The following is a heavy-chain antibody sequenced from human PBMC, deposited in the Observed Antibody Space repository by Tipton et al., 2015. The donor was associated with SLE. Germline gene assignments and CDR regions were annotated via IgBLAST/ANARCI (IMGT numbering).Heavy chain of an antibody. CDR3: ARDLGLLRFLEWSPDY. CDR2: IHYSGTT. Sequence: LRLSCTVSGGSMTSDSYYWSWIRQHPGKGLEWIGYIHYSGTTYYNPSLRSRLVISVDTSKKHFSLQLRSVTAADTALYYCARDLGLLRFLEWSPDYWGQGTLVTVSS. J-gene: IGHJ4*02. V-gene: IGHV4-31*02. CDR1: GGSMTSDSYY. D-gene: IGHD3-3*01.